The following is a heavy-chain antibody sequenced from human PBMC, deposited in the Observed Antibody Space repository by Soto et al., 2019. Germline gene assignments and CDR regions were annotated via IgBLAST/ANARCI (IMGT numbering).Heavy chain of an antibody. CDR2: LDQSGGT. CDR1: GDSLRGQS. D-gene: IGHD2-2*01. Sequence: SETLSLTCAVVGDSLRGQSWNWIRQSPGKGLEWIGELDQSGGTNYNPSLKSRAIISDDTSKNQFSLTLTSATAADTATYYCARGRGKCRSTSCFPPLYYWYYGMDVWGQGTTVTVSS. J-gene: IGHJ6*02. V-gene: IGHV4-34*01. CDR3: ARGRGKCRSTSCFPPLYYWYYGMDV.